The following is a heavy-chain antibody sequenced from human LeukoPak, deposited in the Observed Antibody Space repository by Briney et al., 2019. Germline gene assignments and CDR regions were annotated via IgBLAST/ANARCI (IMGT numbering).Heavy chain of an antibody. CDR1: GFTFSSYG. CDR3: ARDRGTYYDFWSALPPDY. CDR2: IWYDGSNK. V-gene: IGHV3-33*01. D-gene: IGHD3-3*01. Sequence: GGSLRLSCAASGFTFSSYGMHWVRQAPGKGLEWVAVIWYDGSNKYYADSVKGRFTISRDNSKNTLYLQMNSLRAEDTAVYCCARDRGTYYDFWSALPPDYWGQGTLVTVSS. J-gene: IGHJ4*02.